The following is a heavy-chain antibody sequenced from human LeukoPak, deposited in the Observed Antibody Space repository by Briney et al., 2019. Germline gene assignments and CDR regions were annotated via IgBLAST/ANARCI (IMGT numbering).Heavy chain of an antibody. CDR3: ARDGPTLLIWRPYYYYYGMDV. J-gene: IGHJ6*02. D-gene: IGHD2-8*01. Sequence: SYTLSLTCAVYGGSFSGYYWRWIRQPPATGLEGTGEINHSGSNNYNPSLKSRVPISVDTSKNQFSLKLSSVTAADTAVYYCARDGPTLLIWRPYYYYYGMDVWGQGTTGTVSS. CDR2: INHSGSN. CDR1: GGSFSGYY. V-gene: IGHV4-34*01.